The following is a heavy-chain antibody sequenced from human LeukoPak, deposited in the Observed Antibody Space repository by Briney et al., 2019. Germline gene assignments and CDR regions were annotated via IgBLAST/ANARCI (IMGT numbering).Heavy chain of an antibody. D-gene: IGHD2-15*01. Sequence: GGSLRLSCAASGFTVSGNYMSWVRQAPGKGLEWVSVIYSGYITYYADSVKGRFTISRDNSKNTLYLQMNSLRAEDTAVYYCARDEGYCSGGSCYSYFQHWGQGTLVTVSS. CDR3: ARDEGYCSGGSCYSYFQH. CDR1: GFTVSGNY. J-gene: IGHJ1*01. CDR2: IYSGYIT. V-gene: IGHV3-66*01.